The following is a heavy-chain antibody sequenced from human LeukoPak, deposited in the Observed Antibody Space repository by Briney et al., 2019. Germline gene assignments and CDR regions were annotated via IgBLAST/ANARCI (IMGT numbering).Heavy chain of an antibody. CDR1: GGSISGYY. J-gene: IGHJ4*02. D-gene: IGHD5-18*01. V-gene: IGHV4-4*07. CDR3: ARDLGGYNYGYSFDY. Sequence: SETLSLTCTVSGGSISGYYWNWIRQPAGEGLEWIGRIYTSGSTNYNPSLKSRVSMSVDTSKNQFSLKLFSVTAADKAVYYCARDLGGYNYGYSFDYWGQGTLVTVSS. CDR2: IYTSGST.